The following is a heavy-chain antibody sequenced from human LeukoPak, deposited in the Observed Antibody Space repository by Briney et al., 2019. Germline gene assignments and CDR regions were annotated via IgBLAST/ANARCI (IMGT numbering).Heavy chain of an antibody. V-gene: IGHV3-30*04. Sequence: PGGSLRLSCAASGFTFSSYAMHWVRQAPGKGLEWVAVISYDGSNKYYADSVKGRFTISRDNSKNTLYLQMNSLRAEDTAVYYCARGGSGWPHFDYWGQGTLVTVSS. D-gene: IGHD6-19*01. CDR3: ARGGSGWPHFDY. J-gene: IGHJ4*02. CDR2: ISYDGSNK. CDR1: GFTFSSYA.